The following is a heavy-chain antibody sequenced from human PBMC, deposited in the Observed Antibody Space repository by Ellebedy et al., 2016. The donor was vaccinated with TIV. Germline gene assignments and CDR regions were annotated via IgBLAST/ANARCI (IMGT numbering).Heavy chain of an antibody. CDR1: GGSISSGGYY. CDR3: ARDRIYYYDSSGTFDY. D-gene: IGHD3-22*01. CDR2: IYYSGST. J-gene: IGHJ4*02. Sequence: SETLSLXXTVSGGSISSGGYYWSWIRQHPGKGLEWIGYIYYSGSTYYNPSLKSRVTISVDTSKNQFSLKLSSVTAADAAVYYCARDRIYYYDSSGTFDYWGQGTLVTVSS. V-gene: IGHV4-31*03.